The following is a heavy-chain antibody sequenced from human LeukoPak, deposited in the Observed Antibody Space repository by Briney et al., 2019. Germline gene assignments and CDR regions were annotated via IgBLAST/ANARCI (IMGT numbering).Heavy chain of an antibody. CDR1: GGSISSSSYY. V-gene: IGHV4-39*07. Sequence: PSETLSLTCTVSGGSISSSSYYWGWIRQPPGKGLEWIGSIYYSGSTYYNPSLRSRVTISVDTSKNQFSLKLSSVTAADTAVYYCARAVGMVGANAFDIWGQGTMVTVSS. J-gene: IGHJ3*02. CDR2: IYYSGST. CDR3: ARAVGMVGANAFDI. D-gene: IGHD1-26*01.